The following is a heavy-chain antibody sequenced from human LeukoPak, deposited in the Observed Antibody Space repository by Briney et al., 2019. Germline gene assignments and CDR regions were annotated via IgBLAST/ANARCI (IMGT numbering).Heavy chain of an antibody. D-gene: IGHD4-23*01. CDR1: GFTFSSHP. J-gene: IGHJ4*02. Sequence: GGSLRLSCAASGFTFSSHPMHWVRQAPGKGLEYVSAISTNGDSTYYVDSVKGRFTISRDNSKNMMYLQMNSLRAADTAVYYCVRKGNGFDYWGQGTLVTVSS. CDR2: ISTNGDST. CDR3: VRKGNGFDY. V-gene: IGHV3-64D*09.